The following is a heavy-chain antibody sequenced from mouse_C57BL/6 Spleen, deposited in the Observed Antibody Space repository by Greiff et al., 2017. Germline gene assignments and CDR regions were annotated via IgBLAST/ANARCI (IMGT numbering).Heavy chain of an antibody. V-gene: IGHV1-72*01. CDR2: FDPHSGGT. D-gene: IGHD1-1*01. J-gene: IGHJ1*03. CDR3: ARCGPITTVVEEGYFDV. Sequence: QVQLQQPGAELVKPGASVTLSCKASGYTFTSYWMHWVKQRPGRGLEWSGRFDPHSGGTKYNEKFKSKATLTVDKPSSTAYMQRSSRTSEDSAVYYCARCGPITTVVEEGYFDVGGRETTVTVSS. CDR1: GYTFTSYW.